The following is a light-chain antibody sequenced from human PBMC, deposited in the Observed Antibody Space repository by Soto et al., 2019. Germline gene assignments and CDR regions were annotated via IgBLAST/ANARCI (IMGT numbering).Light chain of an antibody. V-gene: IGKV3-20*01. CDR1: QNIVSTY. J-gene: IGKJ4*01. Sequence: SVLTQAPGTLSLSPGERATLSCRASQNIVSTYLAWYQQQLGQAPRLLIYGASSRAPGIPARFSGSGSGTDFTLSISRLEPEDFAVYYCQQYSSSPLLTSGGGTKVDI. CDR2: GAS. CDR3: QQYSSSPLLT.